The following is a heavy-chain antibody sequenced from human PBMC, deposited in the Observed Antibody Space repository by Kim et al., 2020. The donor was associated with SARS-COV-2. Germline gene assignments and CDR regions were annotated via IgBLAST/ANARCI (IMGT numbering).Heavy chain of an antibody. CDR1: GFTFSSYA. Sequence: GGSLRLSCAASGFTFSSYAMSWVRQAPGKVLEWVSAISGSGGSTYYADSVKGRFTISRDNSKNTLYLQMNSLRAEDTAVYYCAKDGALWFGESPWDYWGQGTLVTVSS. CDR3: AKDGALWFGESPWDY. CDR2: ISGSGGST. V-gene: IGHV3-23*01. D-gene: IGHD3-10*01. J-gene: IGHJ4*02.